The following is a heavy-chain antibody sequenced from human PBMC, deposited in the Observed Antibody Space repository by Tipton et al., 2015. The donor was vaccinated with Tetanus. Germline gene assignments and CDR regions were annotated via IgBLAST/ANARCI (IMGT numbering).Heavy chain of an antibody. CDR1: GGSFSGYY. CDR2: INHSGST. J-gene: IGHJ6*02. CDR3: ASGFVSRLYYYYGMDV. D-gene: IGHD1-1*01. Sequence: TLSLTCAVYGGSFSGYYWSWIRQPPGKGLEWIGEINHSGSTNYNPSLKSRVTISVDTSKNQFSLKLSSVTAADTAVYYCASGFVSRLYYYYGMDVWGQGTTVTVSS. V-gene: IGHV4-34*01.